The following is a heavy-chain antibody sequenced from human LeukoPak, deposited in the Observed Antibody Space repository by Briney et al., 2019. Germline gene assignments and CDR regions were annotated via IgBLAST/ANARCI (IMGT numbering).Heavy chain of an antibody. CDR1: GGSISSYY. J-gene: IGHJ3*01. D-gene: IGHD3-22*01. V-gene: IGHV4-4*07. CDR3: ARQAYDTGYDAFDV. Sequence: SETLSLTCTVSGGSISSYYWNWIRQSAGKGLEWIGRIYSSGSTNYNPSLKSRVTMSVDTSKNQFSLKLSSVTAADTAVYYCARQAYDTGYDAFDVWGQGTMVTVSS. CDR2: IYSSGST.